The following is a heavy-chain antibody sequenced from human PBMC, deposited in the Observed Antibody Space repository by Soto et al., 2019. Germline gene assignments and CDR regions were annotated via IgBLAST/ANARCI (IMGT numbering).Heavy chain of an antibody. V-gene: IGHV1-3*01. CDR3: ARYNDILTGESTYYFDY. CDR1: GYTFTSYA. J-gene: IGHJ4*02. Sequence: ASVKVSCKASGYTFTSYAMHWVRQAPGQRLEWMGWINAGNGNTKYSQKFQGRVTITRDTSASTAYMELSSLRSEDTAVYYCARYNDILTGESTYYFDYRGQGTLVTVSS. CDR2: INAGNGNT. D-gene: IGHD3-9*01.